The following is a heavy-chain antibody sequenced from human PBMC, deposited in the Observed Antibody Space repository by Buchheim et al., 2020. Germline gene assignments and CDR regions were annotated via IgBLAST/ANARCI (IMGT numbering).Heavy chain of an antibody. Sequence: EVQLVESGGDLVQPGGSLRHSCAASGFTFNIFSMNWVRQAPGEGLEWVSYISPSGRPIYYPESVQGRFTISRNNAKNSLYLQMNNLRAEDTAVYYCARETDYFDYWGQGAL. CDR2: ISPSGRPI. V-gene: IGHV3-48*01. CDR3: ARETDYFDY. J-gene: IGHJ4*02. CDR1: GFTFNIFS.